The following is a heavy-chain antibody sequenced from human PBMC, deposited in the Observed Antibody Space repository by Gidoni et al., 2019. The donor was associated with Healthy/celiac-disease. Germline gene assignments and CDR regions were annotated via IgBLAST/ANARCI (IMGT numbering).Heavy chain of an antibody. J-gene: IGHJ2*01. Sequence: QVHLVQSGAEVKKPGASVKVSCKASAYTLTSTGISWVRQAPGQGLEWMGWISAYTGNTTYAQKLQGRVTMTIDTSTSKAYMELRGLRSDDPAVYYCARVGIASSGYYYWYFDLWGRGTLVTVSS. CDR3: ARVGIASSGYYYWYFDL. V-gene: IGHV1-18*01. CDR1: AYTLTSTG. D-gene: IGHD3-22*01. CDR2: ISAYTGNT.